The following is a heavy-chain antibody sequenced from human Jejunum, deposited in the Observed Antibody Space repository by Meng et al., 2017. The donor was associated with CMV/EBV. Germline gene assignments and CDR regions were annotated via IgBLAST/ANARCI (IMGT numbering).Heavy chain of an antibody. CDR1: GFSPSTSGEG. D-gene: IGHD1-26*01. CDR2: IYRGDDK. J-gene: IGHJ4*02. V-gene: IGHV2-5*02. CDR3: AHFVGGYYPSRPDY. Sequence: QTTFEELGPTLVKPTQTLPLTCSFSGFSPSTSGEGVGWIRQPPGKALEWLALIYRGDDKRYSPSLNSRLTIAKDTSKNEVVLTLTNMGPIDTGTYYCAHFVGGYYPSRPDYWGQGTLVTVSS.